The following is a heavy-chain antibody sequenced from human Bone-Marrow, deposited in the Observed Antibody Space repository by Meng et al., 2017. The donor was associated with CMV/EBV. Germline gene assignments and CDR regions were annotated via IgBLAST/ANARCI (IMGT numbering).Heavy chain of an antibody. V-gene: IGHV4-39*07. Sequence: GSLRLSCTVSGGSFSGSRYYWGWIRQPPGKGLEWIGSVYYSGSTYYNPSLKSRVTISVDTSKNQFSLKLSSVTAADTAVYYCAREVVTPGGSFYFDYWGQGTLVTVSS. CDR1: GGSFSGSRYY. D-gene: IGHD4-23*01. CDR2: VYYSGST. CDR3: AREVVTPGGSFYFDY. J-gene: IGHJ4*02.